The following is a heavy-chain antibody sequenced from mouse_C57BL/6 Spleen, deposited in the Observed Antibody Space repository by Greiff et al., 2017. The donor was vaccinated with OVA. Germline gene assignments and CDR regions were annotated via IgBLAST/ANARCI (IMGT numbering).Heavy chain of an antibody. CDR1: GFTFSNYW. V-gene: IGHV6-3*01. CDR2: IRLKSDNYAT. CDR3: TENYYRYAMDY. J-gene: IGHJ4*01. D-gene: IGHD2-14*01. Sequence: EVKVEESGGGLVQPGGSMKLSCVASGFTFSNYWMNWVRQSPEKGLEWVAQIRLKSDNYATHYAESVKGRFTISRDDSKSSVYLQMNNLRAEDTGIYYCTENYYRYAMDYWGQGTSVTVSS.